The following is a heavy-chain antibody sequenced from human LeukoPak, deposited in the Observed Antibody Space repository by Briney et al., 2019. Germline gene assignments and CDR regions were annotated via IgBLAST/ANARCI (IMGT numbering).Heavy chain of an antibody. J-gene: IGHJ4*02. CDR3: AREDTALVIAY. V-gene: IGHV3-33*01. CDR2: MWYDGSNK. D-gene: IGHD5-18*01. Sequence: GGSLRLSCAASGFTFSSYGMHWVRQAPGKGLEWVAIMWYDGSNKYYTDSVKGRFTISRDNSKNTLYLQMSSLRVEDTAVYYCAREDTALVIAYWGLGTLVTVSS. CDR1: GFTFSSYG.